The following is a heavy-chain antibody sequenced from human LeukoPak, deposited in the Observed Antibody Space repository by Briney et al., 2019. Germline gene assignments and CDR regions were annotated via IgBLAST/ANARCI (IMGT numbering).Heavy chain of an antibody. CDR1: GFTFDDYA. D-gene: IGHD2-15*01. CDR2: ISYDGSNK. V-gene: IGHV3-30*04. J-gene: IGHJ4*02. CDR3: ARDQVNRIPFYYFDY. Sequence: GGSLRLSWAASGFTFDDYAMHWVRQAPGKGLEWVAVISYDGSNKYYADSVKGRFTISRDNSKNTLYLQMNSLRAEDTAVYYCARDQVNRIPFYYFDYWGQGTLVTVSS.